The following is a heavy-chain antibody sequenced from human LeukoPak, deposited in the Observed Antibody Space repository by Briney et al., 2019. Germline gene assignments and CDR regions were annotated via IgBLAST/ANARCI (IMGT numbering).Heavy chain of an antibody. V-gene: IGHV4-59*01. Sequence: SETLSLTCTVSGGSISSYYWSWIRQTPGKGLESIGYIYYSGSTNYNPSLKSRVTISVDTSKNQFSLKLSSVTAADTAVYYCARILAAQGAKSFDYWGQGTLVTVSS. D-gene: IGHD6-25*01. CDR2: IYYSGST. J-gene: IGHJ4*02. CDR3: ARILAAQGAKSFDY. CDR1: GGSISSYY.